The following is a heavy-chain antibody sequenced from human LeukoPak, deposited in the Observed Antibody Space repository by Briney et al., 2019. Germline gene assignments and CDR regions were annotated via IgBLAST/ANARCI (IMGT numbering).Heavy chain of an antibody. CDR3: ARDSSPVAGTA. J-gene: IGHJ5*02. CDR1: GGTFSSYA. Sequence: ASVKVSCKASGGTFSSYAISWVRQAPGQGLEWMGRIIPILGIANYAQKFQGRVTITADKSTSTAYMELSSLRSEDTAVYYCARDSSPVAGTAWGQGTLVTVSS. CDR2: IIPILGIA. D-gene: IGHD6-19*01. V-gene: IGHV1-69*04.